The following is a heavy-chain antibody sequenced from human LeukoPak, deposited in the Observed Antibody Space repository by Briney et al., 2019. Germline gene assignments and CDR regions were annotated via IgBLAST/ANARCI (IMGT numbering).Heavy chain of an antibody. Sequence: GGSLRLSCAASGFTFSSYEMNWVRQAPGKGLEWVANIKQDGSEKYYVDSVKGRCTISRDNAKNSLYLQMSSLRVEDTAAYYCAGAMYSGSFDPWGQGILVTVSS. V-gene: IGHV3-7*02. CDR3: AGAMYSGSFDP. D-gene: IGHD1-26*01. CDR2: IKQDGSEK. J-gene: IGHJ5*02. CDR1: GFTFSSYE.